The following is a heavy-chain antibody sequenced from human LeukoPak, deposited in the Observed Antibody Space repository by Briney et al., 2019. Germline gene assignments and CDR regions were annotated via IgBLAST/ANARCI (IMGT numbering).Heavy chain of an antibody. J-gene: IGHJ4*02. D-gene: IGHD4-17*01. Sequence: PGGSLRLSCAASGFTFSSYEMNWVRQAPGKGLEWVSYISSSGSTIYYADSVKGRFTISRDNAKNSLYLQMSSLRAEDTAVYYCARGGPDYGDYGDYWGQGTLVTVSS. V-gene: IGHV3-48*03. CDR3: ARGGPDYGDYGDY. CDR2: ISSSGSTI. CDR1: GFTFSSYE.